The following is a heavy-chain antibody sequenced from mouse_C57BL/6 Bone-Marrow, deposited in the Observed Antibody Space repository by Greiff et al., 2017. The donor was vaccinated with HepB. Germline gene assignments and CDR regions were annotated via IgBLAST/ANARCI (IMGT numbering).Heavy chain of an antibody. V-gene: IGHV14-4*01. Sequence: VQLQQSGAELVRPGASVKLSCTASGFNIKDDYMHWVKQRPEQGLEWIGWIDPENGDTEYASKFQGKATITADTSSNTDYLQLSSLTSEDTAVYYCTHTTVVATPFDYWGQGTTLTVSS. CDR1: GFNIKDDY. D-gene: IGHD1-1*01. CDR2: IDPENGDT. CDR3: THTTVVATPFDY. J-gene: IGHJ2*01.